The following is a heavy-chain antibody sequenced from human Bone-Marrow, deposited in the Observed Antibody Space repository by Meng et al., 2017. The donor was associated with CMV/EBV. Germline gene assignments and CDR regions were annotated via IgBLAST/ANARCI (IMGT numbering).Heavy chain of an antibody. J-gene: IGHJ6*02. D-gene: IGHD2-2*01. CDR1: GFTFSSYA. V-gene: IGHV3-23*03. CDR2: IYSGGSST. CDR3: ARDHPNYCSSTSCYGSGGMDV. Sequence: GESLKISCAASGFTFSSYAMSWVRQAPGKGLEWVSVIYSGGSSTYYADSVKGRFTISRDNSKNTLYLQMNSLRAEDTAVYYCARDHPNYCSSTSCYGSGGMDVWGQGTTVAVSS.